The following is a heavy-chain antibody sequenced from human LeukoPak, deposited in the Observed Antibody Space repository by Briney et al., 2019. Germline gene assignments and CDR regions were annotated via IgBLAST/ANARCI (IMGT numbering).Heavy chain of an antibody. V-gene: IGHV3-33*06. D-gene: IGHD2-2*01. CDR2: ICYGGSNK. Sequence: GRSLRLSCAASGFTCSSYGMHWVHQAPGKVLEWVAVICYGGSNKYYADSGKGRFTISRDNSKNTLYLQMNSLRAEDTAVYYCAKDSLAVVPAAGGYMDVWGKGTTVTVSS. CDR3: AKDSLAVVPAAGGYMDV. CDR1: GFTCSSYG. J-gene: IGHJ6*03.